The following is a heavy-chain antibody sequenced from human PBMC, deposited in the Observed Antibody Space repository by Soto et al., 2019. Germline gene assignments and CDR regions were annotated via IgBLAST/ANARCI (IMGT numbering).Heavy chain of an antibody. CDR2: ISAYNGNT. V-gene: IGHV1-18*01. CDR3: ARVPFSYSSGWTAIDY. J-gene: IGHJ4*02. Sequence: ASVKVSCKASGHTFTSYGISWVRQAPGQGLEWMGWISAYNGNTNYAQKLQGRVTMTTDTSTSTAYMELRSLRSDDTAVYYCARVPFSYSSGWTAIDYWGQGTLVTVSS. CDR1: GHTFTSYG. D-gene: IGHD6-19*01.